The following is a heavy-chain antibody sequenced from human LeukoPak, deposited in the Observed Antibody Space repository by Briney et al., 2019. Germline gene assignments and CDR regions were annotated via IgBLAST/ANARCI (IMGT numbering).Heavy chain of an antibody. Sequence: PGGSLRLSCAASGFTFSTYAMTWVRQAPGKGLEWVSTITGSGGGTYYADSVKGRFTISRDNSKNTLYLQMDSLRAEDTAVYYCAKTSKWSLYYFDYWGKGTLVTVSS. J-gene: IGHJ4*02. CDR2: ITGSGGGT. D-gene: IGHD2-15*01. V-gene: IGHV3-23*01. CDR3: AKTSKWSLYYFDY. CDR1: GFTFSTYA.